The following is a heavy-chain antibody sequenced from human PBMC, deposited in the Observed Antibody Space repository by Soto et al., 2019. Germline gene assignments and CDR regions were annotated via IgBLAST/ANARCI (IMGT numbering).Heavy chain of an antibody. D-gene: IGHD2-2*01. CDR1: GGTFSSYT. Sequence: QVQLVQSGAEVKKPGSSVKVSCKASGGTFSSYTISWVRQAPGQGLEWMGRIIPILGIANYAQKFQGRVTITADKSTSTAYMELSSLRSEDTAVYYCAIDREYCSSTSCYALSYYYYYGMDVWGQGTTVTVSS. CDR3: AIDREYCSSTSCYALSYYYYYGMDV. V-gene: IGHV1-69*08. CDR2: IIPILGIA. J-gene: IGHJ6*02.